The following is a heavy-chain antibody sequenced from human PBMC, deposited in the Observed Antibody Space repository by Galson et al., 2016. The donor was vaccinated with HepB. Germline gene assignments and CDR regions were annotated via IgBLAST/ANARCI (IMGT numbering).Heavy chain of an antibody. CDR3: SKDFTGPFDS. Sequence: SLRLSCAASGFTLSSYWMHWVRQAPGKGLVWVSRMNEDGRTINYADSVKGRFTTSRDDAKNTLYLQMNSLRAEDTALYYCSKDFTGPFDSWGQGTLVTVSS. V-gene: IGHV3-74*01. D-gene: IGHD3-16*01. CDR1: GFTLSSYW. J-gene: IGHJ4*02. CDR2: MNEDGRTI.